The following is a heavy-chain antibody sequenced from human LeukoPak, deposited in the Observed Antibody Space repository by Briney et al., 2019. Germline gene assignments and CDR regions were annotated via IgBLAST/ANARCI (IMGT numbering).Heavy chain of an antibody. D-gene: IGHD6-13*01. J-gene: IGHJ4*02. V-gene: IGHV4-30-2*01. Sequence: SETLSLTCTVSGGSISSGGYYWSWIRQPPGKGLEWIGYIYHSGSTYYNPSLKSRVTISVDTSKNQVSLRLSSVTAADTAVYYCARDGGNSWYTYWGQGILVTVSS. CDR2: IYHSGST. CDR1: GGSISSGGYY. CDR3: ARDGGNSWYTY.